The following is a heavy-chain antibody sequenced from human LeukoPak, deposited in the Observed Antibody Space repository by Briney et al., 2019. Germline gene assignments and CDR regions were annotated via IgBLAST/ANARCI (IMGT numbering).Heavy chain of an antibody. V-gene: IGHV1-2*02. Sequence: ASVKVSCKASGYTFTGYYMHWVRQAPGQGLEWMGWINPNSGGTNYAQKFQGRVTMTRDTSISTAYMELSRLRSDDTAVYYCLLWFPNPRMVRGVIIQGDNWFDPWGQGTLVTVSS. J-gene: IGHJ5*02. CDR1: GYTFTGYY. CDR2: INPNSGGT. CDR3: LLWFPNPRMVRGVIIQGDNWFDP. D-gene: IGHD3-10*01.